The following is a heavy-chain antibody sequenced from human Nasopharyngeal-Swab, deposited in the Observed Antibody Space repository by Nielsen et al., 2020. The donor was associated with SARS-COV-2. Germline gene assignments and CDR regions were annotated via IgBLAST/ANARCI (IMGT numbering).Heavy chain of an antibody. Sequence: GESLKISCAASGFTFSSYSMNWVRQAPGKGLEWVSSISSSSSYIYYADSVKGRFTISRDNAKNSLYLQMNSLRAEDTAVYYCARDRGQQLVKGAFDIWGQGTMVTVSS. J-gene: IGHJ3*02. D-gene: IGHD6-13*01. V-gene: IGHV3-21*01. CDR2: ISSSSSYI. CDR3: ARDRGQQLVKGAFDI. CDR1: GFTFSSYS.